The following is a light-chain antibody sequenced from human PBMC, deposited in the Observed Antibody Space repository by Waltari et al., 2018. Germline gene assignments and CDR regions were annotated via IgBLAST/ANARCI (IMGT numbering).Light chain of an antibody. J-gene: IGKJ3*01. CDR3: QQYGGS. CDR1: QSVPYNY. V-gene: IGKV3-20*01. CDR2: SAS. Sequence: EIVLTQSPGTLSLSPGERAVLSCRASQSVPYNYLACYQQKPGQAPRLLIYSASTRDNGSPDRCSGSGSGTDCTLTISRLEPEDFAVYYCQQYGGSFGPGTKVDLK.